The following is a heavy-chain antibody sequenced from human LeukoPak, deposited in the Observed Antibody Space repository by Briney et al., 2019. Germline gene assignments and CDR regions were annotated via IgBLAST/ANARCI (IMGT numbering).Heavy chain of an antibody. CDR2: IKTDGTTT. D-gene: IGHD3-10*01. CDR3: VRGGVGTSGYFDY. J-gene: IGHJ4*02. Sequence: GGSLRLSRAASGFTFSDYWMHWVRQVPEKGLVWTSLIKTDGTTTNYGDSVRGRFTISRDNSKNTLYLQMNSLRVDDTAVYYCVRGGVGTSGYFDYWGQGTLVTVSS. V-gene: IGHV3-74*01. CDR1: GFTFSDYW.